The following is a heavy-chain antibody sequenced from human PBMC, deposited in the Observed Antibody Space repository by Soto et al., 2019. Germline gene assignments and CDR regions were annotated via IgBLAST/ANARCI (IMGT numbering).Heavy chain of an antibody. D-gene: IGHD3-22*01. V-gene: IGHV1-3*05. CDR2: INAGNGNT. CDR1: GYTFTSYA. Sequence: QVQLVQSGAEEKKPGASVKVSCKASGYTFTSYAMHWVRQAPGQRLEWMGWINAGNGNTKYSQKFQGRVTITRDTSASTAYRELSSRRSEDTAVYYCARGSGYYYWDDYWGQGTLGTVSS. CDR3: ARGSGYYYWDDY. J-gene: IGHJ4*02.